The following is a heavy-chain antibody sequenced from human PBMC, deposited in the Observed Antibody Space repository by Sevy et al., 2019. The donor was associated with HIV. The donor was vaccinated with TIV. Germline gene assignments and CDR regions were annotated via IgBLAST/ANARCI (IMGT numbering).Heavy chain of an antibody. CDR3: TKASGTGWNQRSSFLET. D-gene: IGHD6-6*01. J-gene: IGHJ5*02. Sequence: GGSLRLSCRVSAFRFGSFAMHWVRQVPGKGLQWVSGVDWNNNDVGYADSVRGRFTMSRDNAKNSLYLDMLRLRIEDTAVYYCTKASGTGWNQRSSFLETWGPGTLVTVSS. CDR1: AFRFGSFA. CDR2: VDWNNNDV. V-gene: IGHV3-9*01.